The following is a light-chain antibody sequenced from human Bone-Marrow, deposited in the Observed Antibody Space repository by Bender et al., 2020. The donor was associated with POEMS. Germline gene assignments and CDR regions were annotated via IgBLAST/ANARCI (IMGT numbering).Light chain of an antibody. Sequence: QSALTQPASVSGSPGQSITMSCSGSNSDVGGYKLVSWYQQHPGKAPKLILFEVTKRTAWFSNRFSGSKSGNTASLAITGLQSDDEADYYCSSYTSSNTWVFGGGTKLTVL. CDR1: NSDVGGYKL. V-gene: IGLV2-14*01. J-gene: IGLJ3*02. CDR3: SSYTSSNTWV. CDR2: EVT.